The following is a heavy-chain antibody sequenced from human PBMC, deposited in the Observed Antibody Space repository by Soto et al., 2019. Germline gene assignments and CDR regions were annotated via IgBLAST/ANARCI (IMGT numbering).Heavy chain of an antibody. Sequence: GGSLRLSCAASGFSVSDNYLSWVRQAPGKGLEWVSAISGGGGSTYYADSVKGRFNISRDNSKNTLYLQINSLRPEDTAVYYCAKSPPPFYGSGILLDAFDIWGQGTKVTVSS. J-gene: IGHJ3*02. CDR1: GFSVSDNY. CDR3: AKSPPPFYGSGILLDAFDI. D-gene: IGHD3-10*01. CDR2: ISGGGGST. V-gene: IGHV3-23*01.